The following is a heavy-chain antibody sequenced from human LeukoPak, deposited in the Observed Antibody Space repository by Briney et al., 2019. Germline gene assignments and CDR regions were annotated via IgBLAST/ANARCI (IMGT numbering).Heavy chain of an antibody. CDR3: ARRRTYYDFWSGPHGNSYFDY. CDR1: GGSFSGYY. CDR2: INHSGST. Sequence: SETLSLTCAVYGGSFSGYYWSWIRQPPGKGLEWIGEINHSGSTNYNPSLKSRVTISVDTSNNQFSLKLSSVTAADTAVYYCARRRTYYDFWSGPHGNSYFDYWGQGTLVTVSS. V-gene: IGHV4-34*01. D-gene: IGHD3-3*01. J-gene: IGHJ4*02.